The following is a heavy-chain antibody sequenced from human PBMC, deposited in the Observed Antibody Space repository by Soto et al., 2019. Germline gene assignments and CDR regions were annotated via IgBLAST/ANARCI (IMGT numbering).Heavy chain of an antibody. CDR3: AKRSRYCSSTSCLYYYYGMDV. V-gene: IGHV3-30*18. Sequence: QVQLVESGGGVVQPGRSLRLSCAASGFTFSSYGMHWVRQAPGKGLVWVAVISYDGSNKYYADSVKGRFTISRDNSKNTLYLQMNSLRAEDTAVYYCAKRSRYCSSTSCLYYYYGMDVWGQGTTVTVSS. CDR1: GFTFSSYG. J-gene: IGHJ6*02. D-gene: IGHD2-2*01. CDR2: ISYDGSNK.